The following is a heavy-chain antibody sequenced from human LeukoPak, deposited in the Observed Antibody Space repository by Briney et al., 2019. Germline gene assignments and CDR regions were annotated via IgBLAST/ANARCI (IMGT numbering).Heavy chain of an antibody. CDR3: ARDDYCSGGSCYPYI. D-gene: IGHD2-15*01. CDR1: GGSISSSTYY. V-gene: IGHV4-39*02. Sequence: SETLSLTCSVSGGSISSSTYYWGWIRQPPGQGLDWIGNIYYSGSTYYNPSLKSRVTISVDTSKNQFSLKLSSVTAADTAVYYCARDDYCSGGSCYPYIWGQGTMVTVSS. CDR2: IYYSGST. J-gene: IGHJ3*02.